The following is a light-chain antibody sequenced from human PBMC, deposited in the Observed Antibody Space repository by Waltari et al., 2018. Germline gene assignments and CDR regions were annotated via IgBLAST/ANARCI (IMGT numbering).Light chain of an antibody. V-gene: IGLV2-23*01. CDR3: CSYAGGTAYV. J-gene: IGLJ1*01. Sequence: SALTQPASVSGSPGQSITISCPGPSSAIGTYNFVSWYQEYPGKAPKLIIYEATKRPSGVSDRFSASKSGNTASLTISGLQADDEADYSCCSYAGGTAYVFGTGTRVTVL. CDR2: EAT. CDR1: SSAIGTYNF.